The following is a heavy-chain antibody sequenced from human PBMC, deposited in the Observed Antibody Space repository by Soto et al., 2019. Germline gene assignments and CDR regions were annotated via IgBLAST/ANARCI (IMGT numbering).Heavy chain of an antibody. J-gene: IGHJ5*02. V-gene: IGHV4-4*02. CDR1: GGSISSSNW. CDR3: ASDYMVRGVMRWFDP. Sequence: QVQLQESGPGLVKPSGTLSLTCAVSGGSISSSNWWSWVRQPPGKGLEWIGEIYHSGSTNYNPSPKCRVTLSVARSEIQVSLKLSSVPAADPAVYDCASDYMVRGVMRWFDPWGQGTLVTVSS. CDR2: IYHSGST. D-gene: IGHD3-10*01.